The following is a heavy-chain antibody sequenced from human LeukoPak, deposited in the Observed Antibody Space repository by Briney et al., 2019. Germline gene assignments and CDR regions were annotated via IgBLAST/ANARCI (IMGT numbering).Heavy chain of an antibody. D-gene: IGHD1-26*01. V-gene: IGHV1-2*02. Sequence: GASVKVSCKASGYTFTGYYMHWVRQAPGQGLEWMGWINPNSGGTNYAQKFQGRVTMTRDTSISTAYMELSRLRSDDTAVYHCARPLKKWEPFDYWGQGTLVTVSS. CDR2: INPNSGGT. J-gene: IGHJ4*02. CDR3: ARPLKKWEPFDY. CDR1: GYTFTGYY.